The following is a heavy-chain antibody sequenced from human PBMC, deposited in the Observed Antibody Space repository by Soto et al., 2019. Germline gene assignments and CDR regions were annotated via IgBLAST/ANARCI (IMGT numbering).Heavy chain of an antibody. CDR2: IYYSGST. V-gene: IGHV4-59*08. J-gene: IGHJ6*03. Sequence: SETLSLTCTVSGGSISSYYWSWIRQPPGKGLEWIGYIYYSGSTNYNPSLKSRVTISVDRSKNQFSLKLSSVTAADTAVYYCARGERGYCSSTSCYAGDYYYYMDVWGKGTTVTVSS. CDR3: ARGERGYCSSTSCYAGDYYYYMDV. CDR1: GGSISSYY. D-gene: IGHD2-2*01.